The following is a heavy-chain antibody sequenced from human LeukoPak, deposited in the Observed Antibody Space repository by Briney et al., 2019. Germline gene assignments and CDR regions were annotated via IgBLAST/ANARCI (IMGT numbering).Heavy chain of an antibody. J-gene: IGHJ4*02. CDR3: AKGSGGSCYSGLDY. V-gene: IGHV3-23*01. CDR2: ICGSGENT. CDR1: GFTFSSYA. Sequence: GESLRLSCAASGFTFSSYAMSWVRQTPGKGLEWVSAICGSGENTYYADPVKGRFTISRDNSRNTLYLQMNSLRAEDTAMYYCAKGSGGSCYSGLDYWGQGTLVTVSS. D-gene: IGHD2-15*01.